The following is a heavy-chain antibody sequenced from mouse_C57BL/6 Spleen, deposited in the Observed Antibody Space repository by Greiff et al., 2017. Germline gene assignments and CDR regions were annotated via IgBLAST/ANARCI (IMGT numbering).Heavy chain of an antibody. V-gene: IGHV1-82*01. D-gene: IGHD2-3*01. CDR3: ARRFYDGSFAY. J-gene: IGHJ3*01. Sequence: QVQLLQSGPELVKPGASVKISCTASGFAFSSSWMNWVKQTPGKGLEWIGRIYPGAGDTNYNGKFKGKATLTADKSYSTAYMQLSSLTSEDSAVYFCARRFYDGSFAYWGQGTLVTVSA. CDR2: IYPGAGDT. CDR1: GFAFSSSW.